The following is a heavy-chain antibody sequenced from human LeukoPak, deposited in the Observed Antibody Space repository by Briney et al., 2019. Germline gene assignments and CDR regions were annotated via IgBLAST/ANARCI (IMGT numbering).Heavy chain of an antibody. J-gene: IGHJ4*02. Sequence: QAGGSLRLSCAAPGFTFSSYAMSWVRQAPGKGLEWVSAISGSGGSTYYADSVKGRFTISRDNSKNTLYLQMNSLRAEDTAVYYCAKAQIVVVPAATYYFDYWGQGTLVTVSS. CDR3: AKAQIVVVPAATYYFDY. CDR2: ISGSGGST. CDR1: GFTFSSYA. V-gene: IGHV3-23*01. D-gene: IGHD2-2*01.